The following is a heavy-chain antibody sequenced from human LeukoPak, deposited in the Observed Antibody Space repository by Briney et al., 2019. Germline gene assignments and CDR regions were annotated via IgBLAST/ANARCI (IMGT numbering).Heavy chain of an antibody. CDR2: IYYSGST. Sequence: SETLSLTCTVSGGSISSGGSYWSWIRQHPGKGLEWIGYIYYSGSTYYNPSLKSRVTISVDTSKNQFSLKLSSVTAADTAVYYCAREVPGDAFDIWGQGTMVTVSS. J-gene: IGHJ3*02. CDR1: GGSISSGGSY. CDR3: AREVPGDAFDI. V-gene: IGHV4-31*03.